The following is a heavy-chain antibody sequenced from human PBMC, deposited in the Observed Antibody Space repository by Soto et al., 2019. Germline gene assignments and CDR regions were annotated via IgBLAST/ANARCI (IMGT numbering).Heavy chain of an antibody. CDR2: INAGNGNT. V-gene: IGHV1-3*01. CDR1: GYTLTIYV. D-gene: IGHD3-3*01. CDR3: ARGRPRSYDFWSGRYYMDV. J-gene: IGHJ6*03. Sequence: GASVKVSCKASGYTLTIYVMHWVRQAPGQRLEWMGWINAGNGNTKYSQKFQGRVTITRDTSASTAYMELSSLRSEDTAVYYCARGRPRSYDFWSGRYYMDVWGKGTTVTVSS.